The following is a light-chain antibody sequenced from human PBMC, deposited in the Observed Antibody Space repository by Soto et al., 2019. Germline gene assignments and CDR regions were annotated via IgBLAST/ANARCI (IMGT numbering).Light chain of an antibody. CDR2: EVT. CDR1: SSDVGGYDY. V-gene: IGLV2-8*01. J-gene: IGLJ1*01. CDR3: SSYTGGNPSDV. Sequence: QPVLTQPPSASGSPGQSVTISCTGTSSDVGGYDYVSWYQQHPGKAPKLMIYEVTIRPSGVSDRFSGSKSGNTASLTVSGLQAEDEADYYCSSYTGGNPSDVFGTGTKLTVL.